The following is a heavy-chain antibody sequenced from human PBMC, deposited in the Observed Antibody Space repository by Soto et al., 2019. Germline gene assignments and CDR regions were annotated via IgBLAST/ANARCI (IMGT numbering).Heavy chain of an antibody. CDR2: ISAYNGNT. Sequence: ASVKVSCKASGYTFTSYGISWVRQAPGQGLEWMGWISAYNGNTNYAQKLQGRVTMTTDTSTSTAYMELRSLRSDDTAVYYCAREERRGYSYGYFDYWGQGTLVTASS. D-gene: IGHD5-18*01. V-gene: IGHV1-18*01. J-gene: IGHJ4*02. CDR3: AREERRGYSYGYFDY. CDR1: GYTFTSYG.